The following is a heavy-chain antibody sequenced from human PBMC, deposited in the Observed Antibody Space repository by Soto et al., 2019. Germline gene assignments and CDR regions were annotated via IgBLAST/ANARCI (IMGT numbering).Heavy chain of an antibody. D-gene: IGHD3-10*01. J-gene: IGHJ4*02. CDR1: GYTFTNYR. CDR3: ARSPGGPMTPGDY. CDR2: INPSGGST. V-gene: IGHV1-46*01. Sequence: PSVKVSCKTSGYTFTNYRIHWVRQAPGQRLEWMGIINPSGGSTSYAQKFQGRVTMTRDTSTSTVYMELSSLRSEDTAVYYCARSPGGPMTPGDYWGQGTLVTVSS.